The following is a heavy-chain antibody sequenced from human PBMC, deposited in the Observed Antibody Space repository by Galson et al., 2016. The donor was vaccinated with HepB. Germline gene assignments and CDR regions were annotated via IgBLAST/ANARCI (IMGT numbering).Heavy chain of an antibody. Sequence: TLSLTCTVSGASISSGGYYWSWIRQPAGRGLEWIGRIDASGSTNYKPSFNSRVNISLDTSKKQFSLKLSSATAADTAVYYCAKGNHRLTTVVGVQTIYYYGMDVWGKGTTVTVSS. V-gene: IGHV4-61*02. CDR3: AKGNHRLTTVVGVQTIYYYGMDV. CDR2: IDASGST. CDR1: GASISSGGYY. J-gene: IGHJ6*04. D-gene: IGHD3-16*01.